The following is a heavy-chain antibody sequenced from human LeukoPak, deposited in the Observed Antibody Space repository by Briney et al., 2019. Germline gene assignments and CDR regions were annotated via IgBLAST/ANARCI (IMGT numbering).Heavy chain of an antibody. J-gene: IGHJ5*02. CDR1: GYTFTGYY. Sequence: ASVKVSCKASGYTFTGYYMHWVRQAPGQGLEWMGWINPNSGGTNYAQKFQGRVTMTRDTSISTAYMELSRLRSDDTAVYYCARAEDGSGSFNWFDPWGQGTLVTVSS. CDR3: ARAEDGSGSFNWFDP. V-gene: IGHV1-2*02. CDR2: INPNSGGT. D-gene: IGHD3-10*01.